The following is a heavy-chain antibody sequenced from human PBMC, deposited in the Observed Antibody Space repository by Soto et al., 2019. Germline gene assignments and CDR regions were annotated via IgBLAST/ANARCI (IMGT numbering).Heavy chain of an antibody. CDR1: GFTFSSYS. CDR3: ARIEGDSGTYHRPFDY. D-gene: IGHD1-26*01. J-gene: IGHJ4*02. CDR2: IKEDGNEI. V-gene: IGHV3-7*03. Sequence: EVQLVESGGGLVKPGGSLRLSCAASGFTFSSYSMNWVRQAPGKGLEWVANIKEDGNEIYHVDSVKGRFTISRDNAKNSLYLQMNSLRAEDTAVYYCARIEGDSGTYHRPFDYWGQGTLVTVPS.